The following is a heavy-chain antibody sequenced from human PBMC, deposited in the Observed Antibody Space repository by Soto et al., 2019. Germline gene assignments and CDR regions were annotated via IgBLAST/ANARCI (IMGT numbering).Heavy chain of an antibody. Sequence: EVQLLESGGGLVQPGGSLRLSCAASGFTFSSSDMSWVRQAPGKGLEWVSAISGSGGSTYYADSVKGRFTISRDNSKNTLYLQMNSLRAEDTAVYYCAKDQGGYSYGRFDYCGQGTLVTVSS. V-gene: IGHV3-23*01. CDR1: GFTFSSSD. CDR2: ISGSGGST. J-gene: IGHJ4*02. CDR3: AKDQGGYSYGRFDY. D-gene: IGHD5-18*01.